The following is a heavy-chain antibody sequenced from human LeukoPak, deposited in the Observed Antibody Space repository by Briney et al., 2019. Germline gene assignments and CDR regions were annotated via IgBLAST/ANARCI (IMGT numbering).Heavy chain of an antibody. CDR3: ARQGPAVYYYYYYYMDV. J-gene: IGHJ6*03. CDR2: IYYSGST. V-gene: IGHV4-30-4*07. Sequence: MSSQTLSLTCAVSGGSISSGGYSWSWIRQPPGKGLEWIGYIYYSGSTYYNPSLKSRVTISVDTSKNQFSLKLSSVTAADTAVYYCARQGPAVYYYYYYYMDVWGKGTTVTISS. CDR1: GGSISSGGYS.